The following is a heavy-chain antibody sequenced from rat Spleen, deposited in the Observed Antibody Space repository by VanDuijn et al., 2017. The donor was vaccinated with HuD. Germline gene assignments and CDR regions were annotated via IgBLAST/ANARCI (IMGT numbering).Heavy chain of an antibody. CDR1: GFTFSNYG. CDR3: TRQDTSGYSNWFTY. Sequence: EVQLVESGGGLVQPGRSLKLSCAASGFTFSNYGVAWVRQAPTKGLEWVASISPSGVTYYRDSVKGRFTVSRENAKSTLHLLMDSLRSEDTATYYCTRQDTSGYSNWFTYWGQGTLVTVSS. J-gene: IGHJ3*01. D-gene: IGHD4-3*01. CDR2: ISPSGVT. V-gene: IGHV5S23*01.